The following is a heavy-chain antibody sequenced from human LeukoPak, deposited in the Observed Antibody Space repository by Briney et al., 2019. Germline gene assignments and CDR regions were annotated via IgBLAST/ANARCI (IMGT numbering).Heavy chain of an antibody. CDR3: ASAWL. Sequence: GGSLRLSCAGSGLSFGRNWMSWVRQAPGKGLEWVANINQDGSERYYVDSVKGRFTISRDNANNSLYLQMNSLRAEDTAVYYCASAWLWGQGTLVTVSS. J-gene: IGHJ4*02. CDR1: GLSFGRNW. CDR2: INQDGSER. D-gene: IGHD5-12*01. V-gene: IGHV3-7*01.